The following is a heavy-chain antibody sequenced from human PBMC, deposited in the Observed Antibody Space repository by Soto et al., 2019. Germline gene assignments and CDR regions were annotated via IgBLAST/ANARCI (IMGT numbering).Heavy chain of an antibody. CDR1: GFTFGNYG. Sequence: GGSLRLSCAASGFTFGNYGMNWVRQAPGKGLEWVSGISGGGGSTYYADSVKGRFTISRDNAKNSLYLQMNSLRAEDTAVYYCARTYYYDSSGSFNAFDIWGQGTMVTVSS. D-gene: IGHD3-22*01. V-gene: IGHV3-21*01. CDR2: ISGGGGST. J-gene: IGHJ3*02. CDR3: ARTYYYDSSGSFNAFDI.